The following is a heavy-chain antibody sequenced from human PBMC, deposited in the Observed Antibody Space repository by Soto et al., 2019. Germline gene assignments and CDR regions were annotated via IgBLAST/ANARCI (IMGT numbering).Heavy chain of an antibody. V-gene: IGHV5-51*01. CDR2: IYPGDSDT. CDR3: ARLYYYDSAAFDI. J-gene: IGHJ3*02. CDR1: GYTFTNYW. Sequence: PGESLKISCKGSGYTFTNYWIGWVRQMPGKGPEWMGIIYPGDSDTRYSPSFQGQVTISADKSISTAYLQWSSLKASDTAMYYCARLYYYDSAAFDIWGQGTMVTVSS. D-gene: IGHD3-22*01.